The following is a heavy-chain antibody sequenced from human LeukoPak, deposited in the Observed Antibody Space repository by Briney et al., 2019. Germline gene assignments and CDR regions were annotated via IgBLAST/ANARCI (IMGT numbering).Heavy chain of an antibody. V-gene: IGHV3-23*01. Sequence: PGGSLRLSCAASGFTVSTNYMSWVRQAPGKGLEWVSAISGSGGSTYYADSVKGRFTISRDNSKNTLYLQMNSLRAEDTAVYYCAKSDDFWSGYYDYWGQGTLVTVSS. D-gene: IGHD3-3*01. J-gene: IGHJ4*02. CDR3: AKSDDFWSGYYDY. CDR2: ISGSGGST. CDR1: GFTVSTNY.